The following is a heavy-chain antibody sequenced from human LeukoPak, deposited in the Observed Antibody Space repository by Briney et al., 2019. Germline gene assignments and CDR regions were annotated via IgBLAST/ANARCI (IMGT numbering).Heavy chain of an antibody. CDR2: MNPSGST. CDR3: ARGRQDVTMIVVVMTAVSYYLDV. J-gene: IGHJ6*03. D-gene: IGHD3-22*01. V-gene: IGHV4-34*01. CDR1: GGSFSGYY. Sequence: SETLSLTCAVYGGSFSGYYWTWIRQTPEKGLEWIGEMNPSGSTNYNPSLKSRGTISVDTSKNQFSLELSYVTAADTAVYYCARGRQDVTMIVVVMTAVSYYLDVWGKGTTVTVS.